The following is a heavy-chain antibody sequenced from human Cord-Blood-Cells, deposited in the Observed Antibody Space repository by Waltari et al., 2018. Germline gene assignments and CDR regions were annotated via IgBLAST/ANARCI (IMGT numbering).Heavy chain of an antibody. V-gene: IGHV4-31*03. J-gene: IGHJ4*02. D-gene: IGHD2-21*01. CDR3: ARGEGGGGDCFDY. CDR1: GGSISSGGYY. Sequence: QVQLQESGPGLVKPSQTLSLTCTVSGGSISSGGYYWSWIRQHPGKGLEWIGYIYYSGRPYYNPSLKSRVTISVDTSKNQFSLKLSSVTAADTAVYYWARGEGGGGDCFDYWGQGTLVTVSS. CDR2: IYYSGRP.